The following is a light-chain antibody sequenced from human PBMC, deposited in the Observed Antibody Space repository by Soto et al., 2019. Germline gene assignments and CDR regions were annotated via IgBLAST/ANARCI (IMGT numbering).Light chain of an antibody. CDR2: AAS. Sequence: DIQMTQSPSSLSASVGDRVTITCRASQSISSYLNWYQQKPGKAPKLLIYAASSLQSGVPSRFSGRGSGTDVTLTISSRQPEDFATYYCQQSYSTPWLFGQGNKVEIK. J-gene: IGKJ1*01. V-gene: IGKV1-39*01. CDR3: QQSYSTPWL. CDR1: QSISSY.